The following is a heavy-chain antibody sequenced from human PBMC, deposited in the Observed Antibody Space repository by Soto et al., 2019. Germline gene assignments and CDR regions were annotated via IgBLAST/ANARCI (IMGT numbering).Heavy chain of an antibody. CDR3: ARDLAFYDLPYYYGMDV. CDR1: GYTFTDYY. CDR2: IYPRSGVT. Sequence: ASLKVSCKTSGYTFTDYYIHWVRQAPGQGLEWMGWIYPRSGVTNNAQKFQGRVTMTKDTSISTAYMELSRLTSDDTAVYFCARDLAFYDLPYYYGMDVWGQGTTVTVSS. V-gene: IGHV1-2*02. J-gene: IGHJ6*02. D-gene: IGHD3-3*02.